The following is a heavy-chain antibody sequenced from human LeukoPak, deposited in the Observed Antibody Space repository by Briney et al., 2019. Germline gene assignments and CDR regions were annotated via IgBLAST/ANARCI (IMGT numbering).Heavy chain of an antibody. CDR3: ARSGTGLLWFGELSWFDP. D-gene: IGHD3-10*01. V-gene: IGHV1-18*01. CDR1: GYTFTSYG. CDR2: ISAYNGNT. J-gene: IGHJ5*02. Sequence: GASVKVSCKASGYTFTSYGISWVRQAPGQGLEWMGWISAYNGNTNYAQKLQGRVTMTTDTSTSTAYMELRSLRSDDTAVYYCARSGTGLLWFGELSWFDPWGQGTLVTVSS.